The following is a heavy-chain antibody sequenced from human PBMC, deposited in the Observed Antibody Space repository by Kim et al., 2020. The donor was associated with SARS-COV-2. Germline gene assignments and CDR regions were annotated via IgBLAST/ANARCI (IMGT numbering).Heavy chain of an antibody. Sequence: SETLSLTCAVYGGSFSDYYWSWIRQPPGKGLEWIGEISHSGSTNYNPSLKSRVTISVDTSKNQFSLKLSSVTAADTAVYYCARGVSGSYYYGYYYYYMDV. D-gene: IGHD1-26*01. J-gene: IGHJ6*03. CDR2: ISHSGST. CDR1: GGSFSDYY. CDR3: ARGVSGSYYYGYYYYYMDV. V-gene: IGHV4-34*01.